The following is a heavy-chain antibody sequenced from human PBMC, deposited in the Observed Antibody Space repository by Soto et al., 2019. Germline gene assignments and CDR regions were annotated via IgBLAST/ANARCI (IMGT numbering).Heavy chain of an antibody. CDR3: AKGGANYYAVGGWDY. Sequence: EGQLVESGGGLAQPGRSLRLSCAASGFTFDHYAMHWVRQAPGKGLEWVSGISGNSVGGVYEDPVKDRFTISRDNAKNALYLQMKSLGAEDTALYYCAKGGANYYAVGGWDYWCQGTPVTVSS. CDR1: GFTFDHYA. V-gene: IGHV3-9*01. CDR2: ISGNSVGG. D-gene: IGHD1-26*01. J-gene: IGHJ4*02.